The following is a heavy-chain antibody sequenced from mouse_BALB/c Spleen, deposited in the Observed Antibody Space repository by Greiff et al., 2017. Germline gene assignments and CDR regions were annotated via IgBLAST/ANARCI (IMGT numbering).Heavy chain of an antibody. J-gene: IGHJ4*01. CDR2: IYPGGGYT. CDR3: ARCGNYVEGNYAMDY. V-gene: IGHV1-63*02. D-gene: IGHD2-1*01. Sequence: VQLKESGAELVRPGTSVKMSCKAAGYTFTNYWIGWVKQRPGHGLEWIGDIYPGGGYTNYNEKFKGKATLTADTSSSTAYMQLSSLTSEDSAIYYCARCGNYVEGNYAMDYWGQGTSVTVSS. CDR1: GYTFTNYW.